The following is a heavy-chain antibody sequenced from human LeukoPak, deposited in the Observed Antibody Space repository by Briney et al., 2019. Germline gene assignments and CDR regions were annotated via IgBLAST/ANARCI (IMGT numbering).Heavy chain of an antibody. D-gene: IGHD5-24*01. CDR1: GGSISSSIYY. V-gene: IGHV4-39*07. CDR3: ARDIGSQMATISDWFDP. J-gene: IGHJ5*02. Sequence: SKTLSLTCSVSGGSISSSIYYWGWIRQPPGKGPEWIGSIYYTGSTYNNPSLKSRVTISVDTSKNQFSLKVRSVTAADTAVYYCARDIGSQMATISDWFDPWGQGLLVTVSS. CDR2: IYYTGST.